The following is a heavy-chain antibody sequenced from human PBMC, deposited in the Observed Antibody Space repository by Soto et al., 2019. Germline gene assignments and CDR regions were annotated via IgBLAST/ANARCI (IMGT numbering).Heavy chain of an antibody. CDR2: IMPVFRRP. CDR3: ARDKDRLQLGGTSYYILDV. CDR1: GGTFRTSA. V-gene: IGHV1-69*12. J-gene: IGHJ6*02. D-gene: IGHD1-1*01. Sequence: QVQLVQSGAEVKKPGSSGKVSCKVSGGTFRTSAISWVRRAPGQGGAGVGGIMPVFRRPKYAQNFQDRVTITADESMSTAYMELSSLRSDDTAVYYCARDKDRLQLGGTSYYILDVWGQGTAVTVSS.